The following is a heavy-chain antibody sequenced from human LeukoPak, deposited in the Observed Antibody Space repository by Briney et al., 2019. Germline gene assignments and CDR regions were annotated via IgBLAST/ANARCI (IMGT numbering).Heavy chain of an antibody. J-gene: IGHJ4*02. V-gene: IGHV3-30-3*01. CDR2: ISYDGSNK. CDR3: AKGYYDFWSGNLMDY. CDR1: GFTFSSYA. Sequence: GGSLRLSCAASGFTFSSYAMHWVRQAPGKGLEWVAVISYDGSNKYYADSVKGRFTISRDNAKNSLYLQMNSLRAEDMALYYCAKGYYDFWSGNLMDYWGQGTLVTVSS. D-gene: IGHD3-3*01.